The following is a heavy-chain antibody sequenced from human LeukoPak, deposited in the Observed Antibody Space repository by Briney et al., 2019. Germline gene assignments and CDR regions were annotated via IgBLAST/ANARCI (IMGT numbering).Heavy chain of an antibody. Sequence: GGSLRLSCAASGFTSSNYAIHWVRQTPGRGLEWVAVISYDGSNKYYADSVKGRFTISRDNSKNTLYLQMNSLRPEDTAVYYCARDWGYNSGWYGLSDYWGQGTLVTVSS. D-gene: IGHD6-19*01. V-gene: IGHV3-30-3*01. CDR3: ARDWGYNSGWYGLSDY. J-gene: IGHJ4*02. CDR1: GFTSSNYA. CDR2: ISYDGSNK.